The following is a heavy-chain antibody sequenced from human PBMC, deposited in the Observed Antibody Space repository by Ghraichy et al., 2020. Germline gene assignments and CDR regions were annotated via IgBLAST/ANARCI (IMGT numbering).Heavy chain of an antibody. CDR2: ISAYNGDT. D-gene: IGHD6-13*01. CDR3: ARDEVGAAAGIQGGVVDY. J-gene: IGHJ4*02. V-gene: IGHV1-18*01. Sequence: ASVKVSCKASGSTFTSSGISWVRQAPGQGLEWKGWISAYNGDTNYAQKLQGRVTMTTDTSTSTAYMELRSLRSDDTAVYYCARDEVGAAAGIQGGVVDYWGQGTLVTVAS. CDR1: GSTFTSSG.